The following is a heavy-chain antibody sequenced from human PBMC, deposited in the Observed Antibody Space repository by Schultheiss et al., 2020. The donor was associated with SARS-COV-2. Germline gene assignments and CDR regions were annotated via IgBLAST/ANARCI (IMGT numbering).Heavy chain of an antibody. CDR3: ARGREFDP. Sequence: SETLSLTCAVYGGSFSGYYWSWIRQPPGKGLEWIGSIYYSGSTYYNPSLKSRVTISVDTSKNQFSLKLSSVTAADTAVYYCARGREFDPWGQGTLVTVSS. J-gene: IGHJ5*02. CDR2: IYYSGST. CDR1: GGSFSGYY. V-gene: IGHV4-34*01.